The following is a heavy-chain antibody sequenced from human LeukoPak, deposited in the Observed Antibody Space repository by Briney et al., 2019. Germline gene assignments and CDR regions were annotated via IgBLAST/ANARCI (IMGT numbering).Heavy chain of an antibody. CDR2: INPSGGNT. CDR1: GYTFTSYN. J-gene: IGHJ4*02. CDR3: ARGRLSGGGYYFDY. V-gene: IGHV1-46*01. Sequence: ASVKVSCKASGYTFTSYNMHWVRQAPGQGLEWMGIINPSGGNTGYAQKFQGRVTMTRNTSISTAYTELRSLRSEDTAVYYCARGRLSGGGYYFDYWGQGTLVTVSS. D-gene: IGHD2-15*01.